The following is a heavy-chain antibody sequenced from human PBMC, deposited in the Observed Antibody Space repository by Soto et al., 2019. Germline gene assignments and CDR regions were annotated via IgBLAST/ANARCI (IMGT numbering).Heavy chain of an antibody. CDR2: ISYDGKVA. Sequence: QVQLVESGGGVVQPGRSLRLSCAASGFTFSSYGMHWVRQAPGKGLEWVTVISYDGKVAYYADSVKGRFTISRDNSKNTLYLQMNSLRTEDTAMYYCAKEGSITNWYFDYWGQGILVTVSS. D-gene: IGHD1-1*01. CDR1: GFTFSSYG. V-gene: IGHV3-30*18. CDR3: AKEGSITNWYFDY. J-gene: IGHJ4*02.